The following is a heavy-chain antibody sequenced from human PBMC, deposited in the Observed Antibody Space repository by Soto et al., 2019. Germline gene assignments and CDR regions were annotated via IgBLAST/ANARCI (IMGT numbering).Heavy chain of an antibody. J-gene: IGHJ2*01. D-gene: IGHD3-22*01. Sequence: QVQLVESGGGVVQPGRSLRLSCQAFGFTFSTYGMHWVRQAPGKGLGWVAVISYDGSNKYYADSVKGRFTISRDNSKNTLYLQMNSLRAEDTAVYYCAKHYYDSSGYSLDWWYFDLWGRGTLVTVSS. CDR2: ISYDGSNK. V-gene: IGHV3-30*18. CDR1: GFTFSTYG. CDR3: AKHYYDSSGYSLDWWYFDL.